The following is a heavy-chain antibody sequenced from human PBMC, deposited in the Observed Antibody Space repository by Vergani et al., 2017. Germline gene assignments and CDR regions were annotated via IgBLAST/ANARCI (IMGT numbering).Heavy chain of an antibody. Sequence: QVQLQESGPGLVRPSENLSLTCTVSGGSLSGYYWNWIRQTPGEGLEWIGYVEDSGYFNYNPSLKTRVSMSSDTSNNQFSLMLSSVTVADTAVYYCARSIVSRNPPDYFDNWGQGTLVTVSS. CDR1: GGSLSGYY. V-gene: IGHV4-59*01. J-gene: IGHJ4*02. CDR3: ARSIVSRNPPDYFDN. D-gene: IGHD1-14*01. CDR2: VEDSGYF.